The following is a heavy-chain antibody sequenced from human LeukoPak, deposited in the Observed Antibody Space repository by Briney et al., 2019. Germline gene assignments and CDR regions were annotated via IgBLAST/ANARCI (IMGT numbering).Heavy chain of an antibody. J-gene: IGHJ4*02. D-gene: IGHD3-10*01. CDR1: GGSISSSSYY. V-gene: IGHV4-39*01. CDR3: ARSGSYDRVDY. Sequence: SETLSLTCTVSGGSISSSSYYWGWIRQPPGKGLEWIGTISYSGSTYYNPSLKSRLTISVDTSKNQFSLRLRSVTAADTAVYYCARSGSYDRVDYWGQGTLVTVSS. CDR2: ISYSGST.